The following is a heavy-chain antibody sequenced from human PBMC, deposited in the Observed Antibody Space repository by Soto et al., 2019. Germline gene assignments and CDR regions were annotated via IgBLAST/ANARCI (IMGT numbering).Heavy chain of an antibody. J-gene: IGHJ5*02. Sequence: GESLKISCKGSGYSFSNNWVGWVRQMPGKALEWMGIMHPGDSDTRYSPSFQGQVTISADKSINTAYLQWSSLKPSDSAMYYCARHNRYSSTWFEGWFDPWGQGTLVTVSS. CDR3: ARHNRYSSTWFEGWFDP. CDR1: GYSFSNNW. CDR2: MHPGDSDT. V-gene: IGHV5-51*01. D-gene: IGHD6-13*01.